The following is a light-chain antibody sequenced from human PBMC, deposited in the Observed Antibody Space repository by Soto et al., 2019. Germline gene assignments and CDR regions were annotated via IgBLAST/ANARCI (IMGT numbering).Light chain of an antibody. V-gene: IGKV1-5*01. J-gene: IGKJ1*01. Sequence: DIQVPHSPPTLSASVGARVTITCRASQTISTWMAWYQQKPGKAPKLLVYDASTLQSGVASRFSGSGSGTEFTLIISGLQPDDSATYYCQQYESYSPWTFGQGTKVDI. CDR2: DAS. CDR1: QTISTW. CDR3: QQYESYSPWT.